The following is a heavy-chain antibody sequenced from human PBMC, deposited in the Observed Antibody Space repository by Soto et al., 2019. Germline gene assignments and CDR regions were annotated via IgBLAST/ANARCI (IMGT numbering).Heavy chain of an antibody. D-gene: IGHD1-7*01. CDR2: IITDTGGT. Sequence: ASVKVSCKGSGYDFTTNAIHWVRQVPGQRLEWMGWIITDTGGTRYSQRFQGRITITGDTSASTAYMELSSLRSEDTAVYYCGRDGVSSTEYTWNYGTYFDYWGQGALVTVSS. V-gene: IGHV1-3*04. CDR1: GYDFTTNA. J-gene: IGHJ4*02. CDR3: GRDGVSSTEYTWNYGTYFDY.